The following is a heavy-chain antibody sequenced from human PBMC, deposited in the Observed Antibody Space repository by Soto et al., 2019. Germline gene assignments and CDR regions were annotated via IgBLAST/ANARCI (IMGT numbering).Heavy chain of an antibody. D-gene: IGHD6-19*01. CDR3: ARGYNSALDY. V-gene: IGHV3-7*01. CDR1: GFTFSAYW. Sequence: GGSLRLSCAVSGFTFSAYWMSWVRQAPGKGLEWVANIKQDGSEKYYVDSVKGRFTISRDNAKNSLYLQMNSLRAEDTALYYCARGYNSALDYWGQGA. J-gene: IGHJ4*02. CDR2: IKQDGSEK.